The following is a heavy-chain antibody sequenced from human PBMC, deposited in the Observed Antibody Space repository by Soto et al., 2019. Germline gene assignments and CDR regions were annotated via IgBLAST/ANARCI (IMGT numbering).Heavy chain of an antibody. CDR2: IDYSGST. CDR3: ARGSRPGIAINWFDP. D-gene: IGHD6-13*01. Sequence: PEGTLSLTCTVSGGSISSYYWSWIRQPPGKGLEWIGYIDYSGSTNYNPSLKSRVTISVDTSKNQFSLKLSSVTAADTAVYYCARGSRPGIAINWFDPWGQGTLVTVSS. J-gene: IGHJ5*02. V-gene: IGHV4-59*01. CDR1: GGSISSYY.